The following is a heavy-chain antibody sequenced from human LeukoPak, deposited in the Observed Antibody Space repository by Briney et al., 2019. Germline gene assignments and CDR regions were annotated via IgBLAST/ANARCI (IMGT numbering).Heavy chain of an antibody. CDR2: INPDSGGT. CDR3: AKAVAGNVY. J-gene: IGHJ4*02. V-gene: IGHV1-2*02. D-gene: IGHD6-19*01. Sequence: ASVKVSCKASGYIFTGYYIHWVRQAPGQGLEWMGWINPDSGGTNSAQKFQGRVTMTRDTSISTAYMELSRLRSDDTAVYYCAKAVAGNVYWGQGTLVTVSS. CDR1: GYIFTGYY.